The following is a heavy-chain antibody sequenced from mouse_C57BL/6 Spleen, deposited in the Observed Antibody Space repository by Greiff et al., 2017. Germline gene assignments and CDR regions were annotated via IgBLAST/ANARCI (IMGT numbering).Heavy chain of an antibody. V-gene: IGHV2-5*01. J-gene: IGHJ4*01. Sequence: VQLQQSGPGLVQPSQSLSITCPVSGFSLTSYGVHWVRQSPGKGLEWLGVIWRGGSTDYNAAFMSRLSITKDNSKSQVFFKMNSLQADDTAIYYCAKDGGNYTYAMDYWGQGTSVTVSS. CDR1: GFSLTSYG. CDR3: AKDGGNYTYAMDY. D-gene: IGHD2-1*01. CDR2: IWRGGST.